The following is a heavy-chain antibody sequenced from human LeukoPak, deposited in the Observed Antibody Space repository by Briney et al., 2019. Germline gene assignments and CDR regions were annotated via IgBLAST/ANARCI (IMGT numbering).Heavy chain of an antibody. CDR3: ARGGDTAMESMD. CDR1: GGSISSYY. V-gene: IGHV4-34*01. Sequence: SETLSLTCTVSGGSISSYYWSWIRQPPGKGLEWIGEINHSGSTNYNPSLKSRVTISVDTSKNQFSLKLSSVTAADTAVYYCARGGDTAMESMDWGQGTLVTVSS. J-gene: IGHJ4*02. CDR2: INHSGST. D-gene: IGHD5-18*01.